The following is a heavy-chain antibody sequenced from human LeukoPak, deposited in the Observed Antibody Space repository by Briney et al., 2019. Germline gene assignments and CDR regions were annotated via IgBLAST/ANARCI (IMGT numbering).Heavy chain of an antibody. J-gene: IGHJ4*02. CDR2: IYYSGST. V-gene: IGHV4-59*08. CDR3: ARGTRNFDY. Sequence: SETLSLTCTVSGVSISSYYWSWIRQPPGQGLGWIGYIYYSGSTNYNPPLKSRVPISVDTSKNQFSLKLSSVTAADTAVYYCARGTRNFDYWGQGTLVTVSS. CDR1: GVSISSYY. D-gene: IGHD3/OR15-3a*01.